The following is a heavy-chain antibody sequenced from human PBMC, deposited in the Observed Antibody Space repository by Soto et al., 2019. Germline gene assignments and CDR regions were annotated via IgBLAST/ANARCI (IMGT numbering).Heavy chain of an antibody. CDR3: GRQPVRFVEMATTRAVGWFDP. CDR2: IYPGDSDT. Sequence: PGESLKISCKGSGYSFTSYWIGWVRQMPGKGLEWMGIIYPGDSDTRYSPSFQGQVTISADKSISTAYLQWSSLKASDTATYYCGRQPVRFVEMATTRAVGWFDPWGQGTLVTVSS. D-gene: IGHD5-12*01. V-gene: IGHV5-51*01. J-gene: IGHJ5*02. CDR1: GYSFTSYW.